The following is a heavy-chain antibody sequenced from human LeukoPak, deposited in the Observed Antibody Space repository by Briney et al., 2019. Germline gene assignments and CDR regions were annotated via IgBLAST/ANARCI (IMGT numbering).Heavy chain of an antibody. D-gene: IGHD3-10*01. CDR3: ARTPSGSGNFFDY. CDR1: GFTFSTSW. J-gene: IGHJ4*02. Sequence: PGGSLRLSCAASGFTFSTSWMNWVRQAPGKGLEWVSILYSAGTTYYADSVKGRFTISRDNSRNIPYLQMSSLRAEDTAIYYCARTPSGSGNFFDYWGQGAPVTVSS. V-gene: IGHV3-66*01. CDR2: LYSAGTT.